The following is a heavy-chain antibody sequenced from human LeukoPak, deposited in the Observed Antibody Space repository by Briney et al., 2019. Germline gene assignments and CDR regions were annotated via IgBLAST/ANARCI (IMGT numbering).Heavy chain of an antibody. CDR3: ARGNRPRKRITILGVARVSFDI. CDR1: GGSISSYY. D-gene: IGHD3-3*01. Sequence: SETLSLTCTVSGGSISSYYWSWIRQPPGKGLEWIGEINHSGSTNYNPPLKSRVTISVDTSKNQFSLKLSSVTAADTAVYYCARGNRPRKRITILGVARVSFDIWGQGTMVTVSS. J-gene: IGHJ3*02. CDR2: INHSGST. V-gene: IGHV4-34*01.